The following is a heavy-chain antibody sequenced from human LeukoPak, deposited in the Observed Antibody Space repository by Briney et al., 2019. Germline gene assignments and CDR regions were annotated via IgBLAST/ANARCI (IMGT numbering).Heavy chain of an antibody. D-gene: IGHD6-13*01. J-gene: IGHJ5*02. CDR1: GFTFSSYA. V-gene: IGHV3-33*01. Sequence: GRSLRLSCAASGFTFSSYAMHWVRQAPGKGLEWVPLIWYDGSNTFYADSVKGRFTISRDNSKNTLYLQMISLRAEDTAMYYCCKNGGYSSSWTNNFFHPWGEGTLVTVSS. CDR3: CKNGGYSSSWTNNFFHP. CDR2: IWYDGSNT.